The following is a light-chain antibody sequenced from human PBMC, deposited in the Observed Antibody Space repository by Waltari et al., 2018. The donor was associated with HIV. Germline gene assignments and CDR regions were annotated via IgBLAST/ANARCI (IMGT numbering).Light chain of an antibody. Sequence: QVVLTQPPSASASLGPSVKLTCTLSRGHINYVIAWHQQQPKKGPRFLMKLNRDCRPSKGDGIPDRFSGSSSGAERYLTISSLQSEDEGDYFCQTWGTGIQVFGGGTRLTVL. CDR3: QTWGTGIQV. J-gene: IGLJ2*01. CDR2: LNRDCRP. CDR1: RGHINYV. V-gene: IGLV4-69*01.